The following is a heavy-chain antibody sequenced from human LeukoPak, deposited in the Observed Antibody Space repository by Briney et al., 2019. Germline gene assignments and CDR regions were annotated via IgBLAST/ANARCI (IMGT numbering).Heavy chain of an antibody. V-gene: IGHV4-59*01. CDR3: ARDGQFGGYRGFWYFDL. J-gene: IGHJ2*01. D-gene: IGHD5-12*01. CDR1: GGSITNSY. Sequence: SETLSLTCNVSGGSITNSYWNWIRQPPGRGREWIGYIHYSGNSNYNSFLKSRVTISVDTSKNQFSLNLNSVTAADTAMYYCARDGQFGGYRGFWYFDLWGRGTLVTVSS. CDR2: IHYSGNS.